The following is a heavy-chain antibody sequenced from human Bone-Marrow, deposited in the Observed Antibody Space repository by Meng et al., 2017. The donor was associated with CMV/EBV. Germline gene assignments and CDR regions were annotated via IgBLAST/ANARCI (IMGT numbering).Heavy chain of an antibody. CDR3: ARFEGGWFDP. CDR1: GFTFSSYA. Sequence: GESLKISCAASGFTFSSYAMHWVRQAPGKGLEWVAVISYDGSNKYYADSVKGRFTISRDNSKNTLYLQMNSLRAEDTAVYYCARFEGGWFDPWGQGTLVTFSS. V-gene: IGHV3-30*14. CDR2: ISYDGSNK. J-gene: IGHJ5*02. D-gene: IGHD3-16*01.